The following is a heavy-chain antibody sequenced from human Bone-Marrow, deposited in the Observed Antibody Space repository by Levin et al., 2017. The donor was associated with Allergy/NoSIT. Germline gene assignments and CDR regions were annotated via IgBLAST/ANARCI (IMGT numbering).Heavy chain of an antibody. J-gene: IGHJ6*02. CDR3: ARDGGYCTNGVCPQYYYYGMDV. CDR1: GGSISSGDYY. D-gene: IGHD2-8*01. V-gene: IGHV4-30-4*01. CDR2: IYYSGST. Sequence: SCTVSGGSISSGDYYWSWIRQPPGKGLEWIGNIYYSGSTYYNPSLKSRVSISADTSKNQFSLKLSSVTAADTAVYYCARDGGYCTNGVCPQYYYYGMDVWGQGTTVTVSS.